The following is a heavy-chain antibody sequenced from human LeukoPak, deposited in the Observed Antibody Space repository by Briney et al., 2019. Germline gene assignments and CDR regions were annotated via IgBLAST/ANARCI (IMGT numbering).Heavy chain of an antibody. V-gene: IGHV3-33*06. J-gene: IGHJ4*02. D-gene: IGHD3-3*01. CDR1: GFTFSSYG. CDR3: AKDLRYYDFWSGLADY. Sequence: GGSLRLSCAASGFTFSSYGMHWVRQAPGKGLEWVALIWYDGSNKYYADSVKGRYTLSRDNSKNTLYLQMNSLKAEDTAVYYCAKDLRYYDFWSGLADYWGQGTLVTVSS. CDR2: IWYDGSNK.